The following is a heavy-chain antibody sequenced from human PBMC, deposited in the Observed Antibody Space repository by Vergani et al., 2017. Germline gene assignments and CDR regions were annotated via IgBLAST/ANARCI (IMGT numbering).Heavy chain of an antibody. Sequence: QVQLQESGPGLVKPSQTLSLTCTVSGGSISRGSYYWSWIRQPAGKGLEWIGRIYTSGSTNYNPSLQSRVTISLDTSKYQFSLKLSSVTAADTAVYYCGRVPPGQEGHYFDYWGQGTLVTVSS. D-gene: IGHD1-14*01. CDR1: GGSISRGSYY. CDR2: IYTSGST. J-gene: IGHJ4*02. V-gene: IGHV4-61*02. CDR3: GRVPPGQEGHYFDY.